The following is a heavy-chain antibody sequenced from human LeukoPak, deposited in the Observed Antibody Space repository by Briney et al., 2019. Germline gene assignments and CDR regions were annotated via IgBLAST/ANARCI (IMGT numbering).Heavy chain of an antibody. V-gene: IGHV4-39*07. CDR2: INHSGST. CDR1: GGSISSNSYY. J-gene: IGHJ4*02. Sequence: SETLSLTCTVSGGSISSNSYYWGWIRQPPGKGLEWIGEINHSGSTNYNPSLKSRVTISVDTSKNQFSLKLSSVTAADTAVYYCARVAVLDPSFDYWGQGTLVTVSS. D-gene: IGHD3-9*01. CDR3: ARVAVLDPSFDY.